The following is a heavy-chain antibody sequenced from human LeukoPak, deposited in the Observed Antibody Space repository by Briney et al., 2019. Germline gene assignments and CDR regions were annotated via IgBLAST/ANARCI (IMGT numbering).Heavy chain of an antibody. V-gene: IGHV4-34*01. CDR1: GGSFSGYY. CDR3: ASGGRRSGMTVVVGAAKDWFDP. D-gene: IGHD2-15*01. CDR2: TNHSEST. J-gene: IGHJ5*02. Sequence: SVTLSLTCAVYGGSFSGYYWSWIRQPPGKGLEWIGETNHSESTNYNPSLKSRATISVDTSNNHFFVQLSPVSAAAAAVYYSASGGRRSGMTVVVGAAKDWFDPWGQGTLVTVSS.